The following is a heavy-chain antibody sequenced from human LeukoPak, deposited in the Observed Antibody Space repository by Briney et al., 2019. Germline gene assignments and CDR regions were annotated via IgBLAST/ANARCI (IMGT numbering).Heavy chain of an antibody. CDR1: GITVSTCY. CDR3: AGPQQGSLWLANFDY. Sequence: GGSLRLSCAASGITVSTCYMSWVRQAPGKGLEWVSVIYSSGNTLYADSVRGRFTISRDNYNNTLHHQMNSLRAEDTTVYYCAGPQQGSLWLANFDYWGQGTLVTVSS. V-gene: IGHV3-53*01. CDR2: IYSSGNT. D-gene: IGHD6-19*01. J-gene: IGHJ4*02.